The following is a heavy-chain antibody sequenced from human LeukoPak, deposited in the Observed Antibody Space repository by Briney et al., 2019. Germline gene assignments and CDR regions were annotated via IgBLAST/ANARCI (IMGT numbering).Heavy chain of an antibody. V-gene: IGHV3-7*01. CDR1: GFTFSSYW. CDR2: IKQDGSEK. Sequence: GGSLRLSCAASGFTFSSYWMSWVRQAPGKGLEWVANIKQDGSEKYYVDSVKGRFTISRDNAKNSLYLQMNSLRAEDTAVYYCARVPIFGVVRLEDYWGQGTLVTVSS. D-gene: IGHD3-3*01. CDR3: ARVPIFGVVRLEDY. J-gene: IGHJ4*02.